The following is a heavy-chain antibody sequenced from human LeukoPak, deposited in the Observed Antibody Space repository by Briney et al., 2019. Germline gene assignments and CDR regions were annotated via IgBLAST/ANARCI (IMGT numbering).Heavy chain of an antibody. CDR3: ARHIAAAAPYYFDY. V-gene: IGHV4-34*01. Sequence: SETLSLTCAVYGGSFSGYYWSWIRQPPGKGLEWIGEINHSGSTNYNPSLKSRVTISVDTSKNQFSLKLSSVTAADTAVYYCARHIAAAAPYYFDYWGQGTLVTVSS. D-gene: IGHD6-13*01. CDR1: GGSFSGYY. CDR2: INHSGST. J-gene: IGHJ4*02.